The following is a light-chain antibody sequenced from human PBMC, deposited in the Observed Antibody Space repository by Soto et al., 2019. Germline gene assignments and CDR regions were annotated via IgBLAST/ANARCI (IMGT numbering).Light chain of an antibody. V-gene: IGLV2-23*02. CDR1: SSDVGSYNL. CDR2: EVC. Sequence: QSVLTQPASVSGSPGQSITISCTGTSSDVGSYNLVSWYQQHPGKAPKLMIYEVCKRPSGVSNRFSGSKSGNTASLTISGLQAEDEADYYCCSYAGSSTLYVFGTGTRSPS. J-gene: IGLJ1*01. CDR3: CSYAGSSTLYV.